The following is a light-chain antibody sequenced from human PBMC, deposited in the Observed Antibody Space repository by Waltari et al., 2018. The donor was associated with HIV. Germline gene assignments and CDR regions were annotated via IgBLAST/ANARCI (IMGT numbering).Light chain of an antibody. J-gene: IGKJ2*01. V-gene: IGKV3-15*01. CDR1: QSISVN. CDR2: ATS. Sequence: EIVMTQSPATLSVSPGETATLSCRASQSISVNLAWYQQTPGQAPRLLMYATSTRAAGVPARFSGSGSGTEFTLTISSLQPEDFAVYFCQQYKNWPWYTFGQGTKLEIK. CDR3: QQYKNWPWYT.